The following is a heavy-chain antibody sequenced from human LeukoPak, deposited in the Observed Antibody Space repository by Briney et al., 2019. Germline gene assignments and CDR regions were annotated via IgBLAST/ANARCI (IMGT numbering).Heavy chain of an antibody. Sequence: GGSLRLSCAASGFTFSIYAMNWVRQAPGKGLEWVSSITSSSYIYYADSVRGRFTISRDNAKNSLYLQMNSLRAEDTAMYYCARSPTEYSTSRFDYWGQGALVTVSS. V-gene: IGHV3-21*01. D-gene: IGHD6-6*01. CDR3: ARSPTEYSTSRFDY. CDR1: GFTFSIYA. CDR2: ITSSSYI. J-gene: IGHJ4*02.